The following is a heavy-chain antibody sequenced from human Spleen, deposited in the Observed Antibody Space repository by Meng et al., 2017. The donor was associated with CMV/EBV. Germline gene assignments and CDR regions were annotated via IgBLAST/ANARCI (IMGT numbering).Heavy chain of an antibody. J-gene: IGHJ5*02. D-gene: IGHD2-2*03. CDR2: ISVYNGNT. CDR3: ARDRTGYCGSSSCYPLADWPTFDP. V-gene: IGHV1-18*01. Sequence: SWVRQATGQGLEWMGWISVYNGNTKFAEKFQDRVTMTADISTNTAYMELRSLRSDDTAVYYCARDRTGYCGSSSCYPLADWPTFDPWGQGTLVTVSS.